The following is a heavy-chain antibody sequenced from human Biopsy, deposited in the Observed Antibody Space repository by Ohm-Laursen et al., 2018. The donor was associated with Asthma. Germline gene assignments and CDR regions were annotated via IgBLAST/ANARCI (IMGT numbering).Heavy chain of an antibody. D-gene: IGHD6-13*01. V-gene: IGHV3-53*01. CDR3: ARQPIAEPGTTFYYYYGMDV. Sequence: SLRPSCTATGFTVTTHYMSWVRQAPGKGLEWVSVIYSGGSTYYADSVKGRFTISRDSSKNTLFLQMDSLRAEDTAVYYCARQPIAEPGTTFYYYYGMDVWGQGTTVTVSS. J-gene: IGHJ6*02. CDR2: IYSGGST. CDR1: GFTVTTHY.